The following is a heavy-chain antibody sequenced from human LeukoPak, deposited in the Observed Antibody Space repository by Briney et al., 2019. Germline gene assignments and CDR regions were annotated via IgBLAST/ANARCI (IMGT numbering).Heavy chain of an antibody. D-gene: IGHD7-27*01. CDR3: ARDRDWGSSHPFDY. CDR2: INPGRGNT. J-gene: IGHJ4*02. V-gene: IGHV1-46*01. CDR1: GYTFTSYY. Sequence: GASVKVSCKASGYTFTSYYMHWVRQVPGQGLEWMGIINPGRGNTNYAQNFHGRVTLTRDTSTSTIYMELSSLRSEDTAVYYCARDRDWGSSHPFDYWGQGTLVTVSS.